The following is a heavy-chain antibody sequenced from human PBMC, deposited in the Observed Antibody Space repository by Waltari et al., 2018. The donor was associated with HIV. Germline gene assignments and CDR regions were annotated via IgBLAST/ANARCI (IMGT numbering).Heavy chain of an antibody. CDR2: IYNNGNA. J-gene: IGHJ4*02. CDR3: ARGRKGYLGIEDFDS. V-gene: IGHV4-31*11. D-gene: IGHD2-15*01. Sequence: QVQLQESGPGLLRPSQTLSLTCAVSGVSINIGGYYWSSVRQHPETGLQWIGHIYNNGNAYYNPSLQSRVTIPLDTSQHQFSLTLSSVTAADNAVYYCARGRKGYLGIEDFDSWGQGTLVTVSS. CDR1: GVSINIGGYY.